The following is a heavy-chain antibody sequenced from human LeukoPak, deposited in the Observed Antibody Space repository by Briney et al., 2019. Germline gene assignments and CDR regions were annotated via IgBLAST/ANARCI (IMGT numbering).Heavy chain of an antibody. Sequence: ASVKGSCKASGYTFTSYGISWVRQAPGQGLEWMGWISAYNGNTNYAQKLQGRVTMTTDTSTSTAYMELRSLRSDDTAVYYCARDSGSYYVRRYFDYWGQGTLVTVSS. CDR1: GYTFTSYG. CDR3: ARDSGSYYVRRYFDY. V-gene: IGHV1-18*01. J-gene: IGHJ4*02. CDR2: ISAYNGNT. D-gene: IGHD1-26*01.